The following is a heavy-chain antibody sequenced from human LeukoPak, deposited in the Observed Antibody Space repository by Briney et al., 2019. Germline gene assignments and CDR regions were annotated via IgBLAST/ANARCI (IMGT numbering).Heavy chain of an antibody. CDR2: INHSGST. D-gene: IGHD3-16*01. CDR1: GGSFSGYY. V-gene: IGHV4-34*01. CDR3: ARERGRATGIDY. J-gene: IGHJ4*02. Sequence: PSETLSLTCAVYGGSFSGYYWSWIRQPPGKGLEWIGEINHSGSTNYNPSLKSRVTISVDTSKNQFSLKLSSVTAADTAVYYCARERGRATGIDYWGQGTLVTVSS.